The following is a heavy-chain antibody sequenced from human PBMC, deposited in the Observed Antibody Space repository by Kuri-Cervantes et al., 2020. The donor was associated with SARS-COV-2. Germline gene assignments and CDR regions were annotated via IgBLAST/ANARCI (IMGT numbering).Heavy chain of an antibody. Sequence: GESLKISCAASGFTFSSYAMSWVRQAPGKGLEWVANIKQDGSEKYYVDSVKGRFTISRDNAKNSLYLQMNSLRAEDTAVYYCARVGGRDIVATDWYFDLWGRGTLVTVSS. CDR3: ARVGGRDIVATDWYFDL. CDR1: GFTFSSYA. CDR2: IKQDGSEK. J-gene: IGHJ2*01. V-gene: IGHV3-7*01. D-gene: IGHD5-12*01.